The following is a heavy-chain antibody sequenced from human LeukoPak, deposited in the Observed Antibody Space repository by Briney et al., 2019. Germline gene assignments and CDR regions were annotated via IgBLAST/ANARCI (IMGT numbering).Heavy chain of an antibody. Sequence: SETLSLTCTVAGGSISSSNYYWSWIRQPAGRGLEWIGRVHISGSTNYNPYLKSRVPILVDTSKNQFSLKLSSVTAADTDVYYCARRFCSNGVCYRSAFDLWGQGTMVTVSS. CDR1: GGSISSSNYY. D-gene: IGHD2-8*01. CDR3: ARRFCSNGVCYRSAFDL. CDR2: VHISGST. V-gene: IGHV4-61*02. J-gene: IGHJ3*01.